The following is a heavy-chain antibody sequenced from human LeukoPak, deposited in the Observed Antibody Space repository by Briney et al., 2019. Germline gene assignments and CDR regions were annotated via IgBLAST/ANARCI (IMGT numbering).Heavy chain of an antibody. Sequence: SVKVSCKASGGTFSSYAISWLRQAPGQGLEWMGGIIPAFGTPNYAQKFQGRVTISTDESTTTAYMELSSLRSEDTAVYYCARGLSTLHSPYYYYIDVWGKGTTLTVS. D-gene: IGHD1-1*01. CDR1: GGTFSSYA. V-gene: IGHV1-69*05. CDR2: IIPAFGTP. J-gene: IGHJ6*03. CDR3: ARGLSTLHSPYYYYIDV.